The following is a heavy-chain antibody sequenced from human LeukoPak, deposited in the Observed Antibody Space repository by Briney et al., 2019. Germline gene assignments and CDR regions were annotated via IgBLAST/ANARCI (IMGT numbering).Heavy chain of an antibody. D-gene: IGHD1-26*01. V-gene: IGHV5-51*01. CDR1: GYSFASSW. CDR3: ARHQIVGATRSPFDY. J-gene: IGHJ4*02. Sequence: GESLKISCKGSGYSFASSWIGWVRQMPGKGLEWMGIIYPGDSDTRYSPSFQGQVTISADKSISTAYLQWSSLKASDTAMYYCARHQIVGATRSPFDYWGQGTLATVSS. CDR2: IYPGDSDT.